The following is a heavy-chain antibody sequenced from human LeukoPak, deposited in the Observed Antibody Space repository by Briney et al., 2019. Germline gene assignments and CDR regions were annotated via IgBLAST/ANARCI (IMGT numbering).Heavy chain of an antibody. D-gene: IGHD3-10*01. CDR3: AKDGTYYYGSGNFDY. CDR2: ISGSGGST. J-gene: IGHJ4*02. CDR1: GFTFSSYA. V-gene: IGHV3-23*01. Sequence: PGGSLRLSCAASGFTFSSYAMSWVRQAPGKGLEWVSAISGSGGSTYYADSVKGRFTTSRDNSKNTLYLQMNSLRAEDTAVYYCAKDGTYYYGSGNFDYWGQGTLVTVSS.